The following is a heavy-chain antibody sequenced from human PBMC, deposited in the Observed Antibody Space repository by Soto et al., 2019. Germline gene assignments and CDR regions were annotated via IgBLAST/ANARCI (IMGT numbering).Heavy chain of an antibody. D-gene: IGHD6-6*01. J-gene: IGHJ6*02. Sequence: PSETLSLTCTVSGGSISSGGYYWSWIRQHPGKGLEWIGYIYYSGSTYYNPSLKSRVTISVDTSKNQISLKLSSVTAADTAVYYCARENRYSSSWNYYYGMDVWGQGTTVTISS. V-gene: IGHV4-31*03. CDR3: ARENRYSSSWNYYYGMDV. CDR2: IYYSGST. CDR1: GGSISSGGYY.